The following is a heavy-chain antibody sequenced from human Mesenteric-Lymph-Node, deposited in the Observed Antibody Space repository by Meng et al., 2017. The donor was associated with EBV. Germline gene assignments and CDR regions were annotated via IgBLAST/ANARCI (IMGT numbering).Heavy chain of an antibody. D-gene: IGHD5-18*01. CDR2: KNPNNVNT. Sequence: QATWVRSGRRRTSPGHAQTCYVEASACTFTGYAINCLHQATGQRLEWMGWKNPNNVNTGDAKKYHCRVTRTMNTSISTANMEFSILRSADTAVYYCAKDGFRYGTPTYGAHFDYWGQGTLVTVSS. V-gene: IGHV1-8*01. CDR3: AKDGFRYGTPTYGAHFDY. J-gene: IGHJ4*02. CDR1: ACTFTGYA.